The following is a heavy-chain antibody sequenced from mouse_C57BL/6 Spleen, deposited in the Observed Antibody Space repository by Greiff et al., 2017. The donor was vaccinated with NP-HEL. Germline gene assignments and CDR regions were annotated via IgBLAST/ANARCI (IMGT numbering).Heavy chain of an antibody. D-gene: IGHD2-3*01. J-gene: IGHJ1*03. Sequence: EVQVVESEGGLVQPGSSMKLSCTASGFTFSDYYMAWVRQVPEKGLEWVANINYDGSSTYYLDSLKSRFIISRDNAKNILYLQMSSLKSEDTATYYCARDRWLPSYFDVWGTGTTVTVSS. V-gene: IGHV5-16*01. CDR3: ARDRWLPSYFDV. CDR1: GFTFSDYY. CDR2: INYDGSST.